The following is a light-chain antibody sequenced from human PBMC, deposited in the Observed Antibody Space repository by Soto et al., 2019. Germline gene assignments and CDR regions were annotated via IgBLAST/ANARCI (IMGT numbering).Light chain of an antibody. CDR1: QSVSSN. V-gene: IGKV3-15*01. CDR3: QQYNNWPYI. Sequence: EIVMTQSPATLSVSPGERATLSCRASQSVSSNLAWYQQKPGQAPRLLIYDASTRATGIPARFSGSGSGTEFTLTISSLQSGDFAVYYCQQYNNWPYIFGQGTKLEIK. J-gene: IGKJ2*01. CDR2: DAS.